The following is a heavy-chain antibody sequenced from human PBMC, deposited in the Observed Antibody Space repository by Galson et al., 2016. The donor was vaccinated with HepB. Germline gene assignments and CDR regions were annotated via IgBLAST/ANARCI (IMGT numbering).Heavy chain of an antibody. J-gene: IGHJ6*02. D-gene: IGHD2-8*01. CDR2: INSDGSST. CDR3: TRPFCTNGVCYWAYGMDV. Sequence: SLRLSCAASGFTFSDYWMHWVRQAPGKGLVWISRINSDGSSTSYADSVKGRFTISRDNAKNTLYLQMHSLRADDTAVYYCTRPFCTNGVCYWAYGMDVWGQGTTVAVSS. V-gene: IGHV3-74*01. CDR1: GFTFSDYW.